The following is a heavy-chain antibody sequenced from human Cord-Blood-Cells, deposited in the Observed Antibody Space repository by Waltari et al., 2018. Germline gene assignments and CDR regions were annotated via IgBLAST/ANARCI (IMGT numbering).Heavy chain of an antibody. Sequence: EVQLVESGGGLVQPGGSLRLYCAASGFTFSSYSMNWVRQAPGKGLEWVSSISSSSSHIYYADSVKGRFTISRDNAKNSLYLQMNSLRAEDTAVYYCARGTGDYYYYYGMDVWGQGTTVTVSS. V-gene: IGHV3-21*01. J-gene: IGHJ6*02. CDR1: GFTFSSYS. CDR3: ARGTGDYYYYYGMDV. D-gene: IGHD7-27*01. CDR2: ISSSSSHI.